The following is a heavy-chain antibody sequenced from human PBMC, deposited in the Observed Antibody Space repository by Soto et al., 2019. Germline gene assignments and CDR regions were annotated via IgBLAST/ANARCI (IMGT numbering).Heavy chain of an antibody. J-gene: IGHJ4*02. CDR2: IHYSGST. CDR3: ARVHSGWYAFDY. CDR1: GGSINNYY. Sequence: QVQLQESGPGLVKPSETLSLTCTVSGGSINNYYWSWIRQPPGKGLEWIGYIHYSGSTNYSPSLKSRATISVDTSTKQFSLKLSSVTAADTAVYYCARVHSGWYAFDYWGQGTLVTVSS. D-gene: IGHD6-19*01. V-gene: IGHV4-59*01.